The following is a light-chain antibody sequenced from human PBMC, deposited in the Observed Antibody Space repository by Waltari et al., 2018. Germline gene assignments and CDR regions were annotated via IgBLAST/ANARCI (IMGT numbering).Light chain of an antibody. J-gene: IGLJ1*01. CDR3: ASRDSNLNQYV. CDR2: GRG. Sequence: SSELTQDPAVSVALGQTVRITCQGDSLSNYYASWYQKKPGQAPVVVIYGRGYRPSGVPDRFSGSSSGNTASLTITGTQAEDEAAYYCASRDSNLNQYVFGTGTEVSVL. CDR1: SLSNYY. V-gene: IGLV3-19*01.